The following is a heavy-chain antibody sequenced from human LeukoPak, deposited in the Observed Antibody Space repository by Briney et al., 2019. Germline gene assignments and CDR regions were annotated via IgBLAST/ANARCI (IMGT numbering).Heavy chain of an antibody. D-gene: IGHD3-10*01. CDR2: ISAYNGNT. CDR3: EREGANEGLLWFGESAYYYYYYMDV. CDR1: GYTFTSYG. V-gene: IGHV1-18*01. J-gene: IGHJ6*03. Sequence: ASVTVSRKASGYTFTSYGISWVRQAPGQGLEWMGWISAYNGNTNYAQKLQGRVTMTTDTSTSTAYMELRSLRSDDTAVYYCEREGANEGLLWFGESAYYYYYYMDVWGKGTTVTISS.